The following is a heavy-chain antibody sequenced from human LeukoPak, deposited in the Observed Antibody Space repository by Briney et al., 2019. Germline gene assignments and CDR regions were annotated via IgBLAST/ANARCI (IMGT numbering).Heavy chain of an antibody. CDR3: ARFWSGYLPDY. D-gene: IGHD3-3*01. J-gene: IGHJ4*02. V-gene: IGHV1-18*01. CDR2: IAAHNGNT. CDR1: GHTFNSYD. Sequence: ASVKVSCKADGHTFNSYDISWVRQAPGQGLEWMGWIAAHNGNTMYAEKFRDRVTMTTDTSTSTAYMGLRSLTSDDTAVYYCARFWSGYLPDYWGQGTLVTVSS.